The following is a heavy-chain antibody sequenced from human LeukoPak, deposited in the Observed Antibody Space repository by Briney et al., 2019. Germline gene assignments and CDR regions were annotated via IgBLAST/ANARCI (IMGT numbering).Heavy chain of an antibody. D-gene: IGHD5-24*01. CDR1: GYTFNTYW. CDR2: IYPGDSDT. CDR3: ARQRDGYNWYYFDY. V-gene: IGHV5-51*01. J-gene: IGHJ4*02. Sequence: GESLKISCKGSGYTFNTYWIGWVRQMPGKGLEWMGIIYPGDSDTRYVPSFQGQVTISADKSITTAYLQWSSLKASDTAMYYCARQRDGYNWYYFDYWGQGTLVTVSS.